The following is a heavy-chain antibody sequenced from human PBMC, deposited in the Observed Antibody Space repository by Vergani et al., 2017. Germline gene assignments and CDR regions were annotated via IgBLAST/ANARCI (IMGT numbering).Heavy chain of an antibody. Sequence: QVQLVQSGAEVKKPGASVKVSCKASGYTFTSYYMHWVRQAPGQGLEWVGIINPSGGSTSYAQKFQGRVTMTRDTSTSTVYMELSSLRSEDTAVYYCAREGDYYDSSAHFDYWGQGTLVTVSS. CDR3: AREGDYYDSSAHFDY. J-gene: IGHJ4*02. CDR2: INPSGGST. V-gene: IGHV1-46*01. D-gene: IGHD3-22*01. CDR1: GYTFTSYY.